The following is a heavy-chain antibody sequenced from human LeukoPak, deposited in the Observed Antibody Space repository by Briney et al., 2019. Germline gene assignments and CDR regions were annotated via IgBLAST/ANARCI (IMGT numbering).Heavy chain of an antibody. CDR1: GFTFSSYA. J-gene: IGHJ3*02. CDR3: AKGRGAFDI. CDR2: ISGSDGRT. V-gene: IGHV3-23*01. Sequence: PGGSLRLSCAASGFTFSSYAMSWVRQAPGKGLQWVSIISGSDGRTYYADSVKGRFTISRDNSKNTLYLQMNSLRAEDTAVYYCAKGRGAFDIWGQGTMVTVSS.